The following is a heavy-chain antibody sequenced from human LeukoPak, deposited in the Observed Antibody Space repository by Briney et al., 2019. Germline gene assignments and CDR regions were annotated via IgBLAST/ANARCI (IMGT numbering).Heavy chain of an antibody. V-gene: IGHV4-59*01. D-gene: IGHD3-10*01. CDR2: IYYSGST. CDR1: GGSISSYY. J-gene: IGHJ5*02. Sequence: SGTLSLTCTVSGGSISSYYWSWIRQPPGKGLEWIGYIYYSGSTNYNPSLKSRVTITVDTSKNQFSLKLSSVTAADTAVYYCAREGDPGSWFDPWGQGTLVTVSS. CDR3: AREGDPGSWFDP.